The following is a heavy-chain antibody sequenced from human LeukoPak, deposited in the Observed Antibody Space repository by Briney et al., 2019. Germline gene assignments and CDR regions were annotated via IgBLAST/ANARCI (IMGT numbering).Heavy chain of an antibody. D-gene: IGHD6-19*01. Sequence: GGSLRLSCAASGFTFSNHWMTWVRQAPGKGLEWVANIKEDGGEKYYVDSVKGRFTISRDNAKNSLYLQMNSLRAEDTALYYCARDDSGPADWGQGTLVTVSS. CDR2: IKEDGGEK. CDR1: GFTFSNHW. J-gene: IGHJ4*02. V-gene: IGHV3-7*01. CDR3: ARDDSGPAD.